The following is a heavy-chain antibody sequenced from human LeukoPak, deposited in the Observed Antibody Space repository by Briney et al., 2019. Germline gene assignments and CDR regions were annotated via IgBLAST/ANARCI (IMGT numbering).Heavy chain of an antibody. Sequence: PSQTLSLTCTVAGGSISRGSYDWGWIRQPAGRGREWIGRIYTSGSTNYNPSLKSRVTISVDTSKNQFSLKLSSVTAADTAVYYCARETKIGYCSSTSCYTHYYYYYMDVWGKGTTVTASS. CDR1: GGSISRGSYD. J-gene: IGHJ6*03. D-gene: IGHD2-2*02. V-gene: IGHV4-61*02. CDR2: IYTSGST. CDR3: ARETKIGYCSSTSCYTHYYYYYMDV.